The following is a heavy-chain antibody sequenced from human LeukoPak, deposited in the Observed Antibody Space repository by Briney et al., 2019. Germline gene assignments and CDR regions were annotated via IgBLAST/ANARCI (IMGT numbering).Heavy chain of an antibody. D-gene: IGHD2-21*02. CDR3: AREVVTAIPWYYYYMDV. Sequence: SETLSLTCTVSGGSISSYYWSWIRQPPGKGLEWIGYIYYSGSTNYNPSLKSRVTISVDTSKNQFSLKLSSVTAADTAVYYCAREVVTAIPWYYYYMDVWGKGTTVTVSS. CDR2: IYYSGST. CDR1: GGSISSYY. V-gene: IGHV4-59*12. J-gene: IGHJ6*03.